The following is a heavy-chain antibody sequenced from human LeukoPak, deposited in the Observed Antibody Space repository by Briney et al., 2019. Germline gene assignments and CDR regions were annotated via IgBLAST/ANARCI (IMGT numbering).Heavy chain of an antibody. V-gene: IGHV4-39*01. CDR1: GGSISSSSYY. Sequence: PSETLSLTCTVSGGSISSSSYYWGWIRQPPGKGLEWIGSIYYSGSTYYNPSLKSRVTISVDTSKNQFSLKLSSVTAADTAVYYCARHEVDILTGYYLNRFDPWGQGTLVTVSS. CDR2: IYYSGST. D-gene: IGHD3-9*01. J-gene: IGHJ5*02. CDR3: ARHEVDILTGYYLNRFDP.